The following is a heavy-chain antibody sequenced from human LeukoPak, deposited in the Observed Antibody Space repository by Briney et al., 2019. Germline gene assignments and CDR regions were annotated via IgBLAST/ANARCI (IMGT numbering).Heavy chain of an antibody. CDR2: IYHTGSV. Sequence: SETLSLTCTVSGGSINSNYWWTWVRQSPGKGLEWIGEIYHTGSVNYNLSLESRVTISRDRSKNQFSLMLRSVTAADTAVYYCARHYDFWSAYNYWGQGILVTVSS. V-gene: IGHV4-4*02. CDR1: GGSINSNYW. CDR3: ARHYDFWSAYNY. D-gene: IGHD3-3*01. J-gene: IGHJ4*02.